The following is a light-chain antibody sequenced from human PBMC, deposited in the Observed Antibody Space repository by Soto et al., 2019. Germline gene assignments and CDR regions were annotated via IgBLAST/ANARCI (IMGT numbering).Light chain of an antibody. CDR1: QSVSSSY. CDR2: GAS. J-gene: IGKJ1*01. Sequence: EVVLTQSPGTLSLSPGERATLSCRASQSVSSSYLAWYQQKPGQAPRLLIYGASSRATGIPDRFSGSGSGTNFTITISRLEHEDFEVYYCQQYGSWTFGQGTKGDIK. V-gene: IGKV3-20*01. CDR3: QQYGSWT.